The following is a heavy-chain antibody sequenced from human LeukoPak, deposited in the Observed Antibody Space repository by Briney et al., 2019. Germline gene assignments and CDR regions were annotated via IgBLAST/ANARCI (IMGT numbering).Heavy chain of an antibody. Sequence: GASVKVSCKTSGYTFTHYDITWVRQATGQGPEWIGWLNPNTGKSGFAQKLSGRVTLSRNTSISTAYMELSSLRSEDTAVYYCARRKIVATIGGLYYYYYYYMDVWGKGTTVTVSS. CDR1: GYTFTHYD. CDR3: ARRKIVATIGGLYYYYYYYMDV. V-gene: IGHV1-8*03. CDR2: LNPNTGKS. J-gene: IGHJ6*03. D-gene: IGHD5-12*01.